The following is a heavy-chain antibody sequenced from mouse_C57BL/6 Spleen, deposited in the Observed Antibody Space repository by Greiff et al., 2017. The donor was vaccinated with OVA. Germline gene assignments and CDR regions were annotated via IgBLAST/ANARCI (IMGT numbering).Heavy chain of an antibody. CDR1: GYTFTSYW. V-gene: IGHV1-52*01. CDR2: IDPSDSET. Sequence: QVQLQQPGAELVRPGSSVKLSCKASGYTFTSYWMHWVKQRPIQGLEWIGNIDPSDSETHYNQKFKDKATLTVDESSSTAYMQLSSLTSEDSAVYYCARWGDFQGGWYFDVWGTGTTVTVSS. J-gene: IGHJ1*03. CDR3: ARWGDFQGGWYFDV.